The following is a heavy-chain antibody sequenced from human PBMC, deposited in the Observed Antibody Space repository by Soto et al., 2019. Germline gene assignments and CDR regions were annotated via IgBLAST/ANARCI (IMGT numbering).Heavy chain of an antibody. Sequence: SETLSLTCTVSGGSISSSSYYWGWIRQPPGKGLEWIGSIYYSGSTYYNPSLKSRVTISVDTSKNQFSLKLSSVTAADTAVYYCASIYDFWSDRTAGTDYWGQGTLVTVSS. CDR3: ASIYDFWSDRTAGTDY. V-gene: IGHV4-39*01. CDR2: IYYSGST. J-gene: IGHJ4*02. D-gene: IGHD3-3*01. CDR1: GGSISSSSYY.